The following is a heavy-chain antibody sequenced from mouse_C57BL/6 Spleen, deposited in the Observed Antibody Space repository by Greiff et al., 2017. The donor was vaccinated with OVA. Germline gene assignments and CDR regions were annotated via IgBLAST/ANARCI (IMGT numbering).Heavy chain of an antibody. J-gene: IGHJ1*03. CDR1: GYTFTSYW. CDR3: ASSGSSWWYFDV. D-gene: IGHD1-1*01. V-gene: IGHV1-52*01. CDR2: IDPSDRET. Sequence: QVQLQQPGAELVRPGSSVKLSCKASGYTFTSYWMHWVKQRPIQGLEWIGNIDPSDRETHYNQKFKDKATLTVDKSSSTAYMQLSSLTSEDSAVYYCASSGSSWWYFDVWGTGTTVTVSS.